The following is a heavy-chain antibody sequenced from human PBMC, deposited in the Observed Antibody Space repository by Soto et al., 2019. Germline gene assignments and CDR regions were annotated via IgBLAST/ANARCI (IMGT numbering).Heavy chain of an antibody. V-gene: IGHV3-30-3*01. CDR3: ARGVVVPAAPRFDP. J-gene: IGHJ5*02. CDR2: ISYDGSNK. CDR1: GFTFSSYA. Sequence: GGSLRLSCAASGFTFSSYAMHWVRQAPGKGLEWVAVISYDGSNKYYADSVKGRFTISRDNSKNTLYLQMNSLRAEDTAVYYCARGVVVPAAPRFDPWGQGTLVTVCS. D-gene: IGHD2-2*01.